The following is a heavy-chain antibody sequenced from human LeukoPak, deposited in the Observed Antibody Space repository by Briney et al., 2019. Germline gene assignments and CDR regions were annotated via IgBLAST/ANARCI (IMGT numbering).Heavy chain of an antibody. V-gene: IGHV4-38-2*02. CDR1: GYSISSGYY. D-gene: IGHD3-10*01. CDR3: AGEDITMVRGVKLRLFDY. CDR2: IYHSGST. J-gene: IGHJ4*02. Sequence: KSSETLSLTCTVSGYSISSGYYWGWIRQPPGKGLEWIGSIYHSGSTYYNPSLKSRVTISVDTSKNQFSLKLSSVTAADTAVYYCAGEDITMVRGVKLRLFDYWGQGTLVTVSS.